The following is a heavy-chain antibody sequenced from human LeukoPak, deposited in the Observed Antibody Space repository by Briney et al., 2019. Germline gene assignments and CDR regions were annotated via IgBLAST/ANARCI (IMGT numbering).Heavy chain of an antibody. CDR1: GFTFSSYA. D-gene: IGHD4-23*01. V-gene: IGHV3-23*01. Sequence: GGSLRLSCAASGFTFSSYAMSWVRQAPGKGLEWVSAISDSGGSTYYADSVKGRFTISRDNSKNTLYLQMNSLRAEDTAVYYCAKRLSGNPSYFDYWGQGTLVTVSS. CDR2: ISDSGGST. CDR3: AKRLSGNPSYFDY. J-gene: IGHJ4*02.